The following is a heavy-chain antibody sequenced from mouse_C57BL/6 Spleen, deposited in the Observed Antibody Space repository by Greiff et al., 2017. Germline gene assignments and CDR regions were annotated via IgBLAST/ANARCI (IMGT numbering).Heavy chain of an antibody. Sequence: QVQLQQSGAELARPGASVKLSCKASGYTFTSYGISWVKQRPGQGLEWIGEIYPRSGNTYYNEKFKGKATLTADKSSSTAYMELRSLTSEDAAVYFGAREGGYAMDYWGQGTSVTVSS. CDR1: GYTFTSYG. D-gene: IGHD1-1*02. CDR2: IYPRSGNT. J-gene: IGHJ4*01. V-gene: IGHV1-81*01. CDR3: AREGGYAMDY.